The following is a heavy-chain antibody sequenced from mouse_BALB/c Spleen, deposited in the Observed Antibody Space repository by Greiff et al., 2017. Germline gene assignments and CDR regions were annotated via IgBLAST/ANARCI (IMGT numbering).Heavy chain of an antibody. CDR3: AREGNYGNFFAY. CDR1: GFTFSSYA. Sequence: EVKLVESGGGLVKPGGSLKLSCAASGFTFSSYAMSWVRQTPEKRLEWVASISSGGRTYYPDSVKGRFTISRDNARNILYLQMSSLRSEDTAMYYCAREGNYGNFFAYWGQGTLVTVSA. J-gene: IGHJ3*01. V-gene: IGHV5-6-5*01. CDR2: ISSGGRT. D-gene: IGHD2-1*01.